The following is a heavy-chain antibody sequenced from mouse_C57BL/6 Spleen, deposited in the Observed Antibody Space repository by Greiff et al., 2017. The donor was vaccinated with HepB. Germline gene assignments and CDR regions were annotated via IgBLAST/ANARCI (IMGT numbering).Heavy chain of an antibody. V-gene: IGHV1-9*01. CDR3: AYYSNYRFAY. CDR2: ILPGSGST. CDR1: GYTFTGYW. Sequence: QVQLQQSGAELMKPGASVKLSCKATGYTFTGYWIEWVKQRPGHGLEWIGEILPGSGSTNYNEKFKGKATVTADTSSNTAYMQLSSLTAEDSAIYYCAYYSNYRFAYWGQGTLVTGSA. D-gene: IGHD2-5*01. J-gene: IGHJ3*01.